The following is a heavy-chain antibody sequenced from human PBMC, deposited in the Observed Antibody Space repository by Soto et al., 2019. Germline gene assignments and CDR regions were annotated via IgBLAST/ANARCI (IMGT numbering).Heavy chain of an antibody. V-gene: IGHV4-30-4*01. CDR1: GGSISSGDYY. Sequence: QVQLQESGPGLVKPSQTLSLTCTVSGGSISSGDYYWSWIRQPPGKGLEWIGYIYYSGSTYYNPSLKSRITRSVDTSKNQCSLKRSSVTAADAAVYYCARSTVTYYYYYGMDVWGQGATVAVSS. J-gene: IGHJ6*02. CDR2: IYYSGST. CDR3: ARSTVTYYYYYGMDV. D-gene: IGHD4-17*01.